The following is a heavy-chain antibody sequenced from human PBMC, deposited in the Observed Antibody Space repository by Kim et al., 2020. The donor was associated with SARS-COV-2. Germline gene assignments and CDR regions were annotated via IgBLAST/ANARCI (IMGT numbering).Heavy chain of an antibody. J-gene: IGHJ4*02. D-gene: IGHD3-10*01. CDR3: ARVSGITMVRGVIIRGYFDS. V-gene: IGHV3-7*01. Sequence: GGSLRLSCAASGFTFSSYWMSWVRQAPGKGLEWVANIKQDGSEKYYVDSVKGRFTISRDNAKNSLYLQMNSLRAEDTAVYYCARVSGITMVRGVIIRGYFDSWGQGTLVTVSS. CDR1: GFTFSSYW. CDR2: IKQDGSEK.